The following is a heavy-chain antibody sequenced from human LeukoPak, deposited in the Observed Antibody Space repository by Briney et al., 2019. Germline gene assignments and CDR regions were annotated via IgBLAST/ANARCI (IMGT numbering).Heavy chain of an antibody. V-gene: IGHV3-15*01. CDR2: IKSESDGGTT. Sequence: GGSLRLSCVAPRFPFSQAWMSWVRQAPGKGLEWVGRIKSESDGGTTDYAAPVKGRFTISRDDSKNTLFLQMNSLETEDTAVYYCTTSGWFDHWGQGTLVTVSS. CDR3: TTSGWFDH. CDR1: RFPFSQAW. J-gene: IGHJ5*02. D-gene: IGHD1-26*01.